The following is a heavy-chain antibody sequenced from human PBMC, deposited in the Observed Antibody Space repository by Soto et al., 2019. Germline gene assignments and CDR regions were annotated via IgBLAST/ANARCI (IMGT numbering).Heavy chain of an antibody. CDR2: ISGSGGST. CDR3: PVVRIGVAGITETHYSFDY. Sequence: PGGSLRLSCAASGFTFSSYAMSWVRQAPGKGLEYVSAISGSGGSTYYANSVKGRFTISRDNSKNTLYLQMNSLRAEDTAVYYCPVVRIGVAGITETHYSFDYRGQGTLVTVPS. J-gene: IGHJ4*02. CDR1: GFTFSSYA. D-gene: IGHD6-19*01. V-gene: IGHV3-23*01.